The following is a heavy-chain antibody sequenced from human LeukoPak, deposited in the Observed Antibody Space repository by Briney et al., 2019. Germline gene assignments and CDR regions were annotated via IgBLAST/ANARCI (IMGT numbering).Heavy chain of an antibody. Sequence: GGSLRLSCAASGVSFSTTWMHWVRQAPGKGLMWVSHVSSDGSRTYADSVKGRFTVSRDSNKDMVYLQMSSLRAEDTAVYYCATDGAYGLTHWGQGTLVTVSS. V-gene: IGHV3-74*01. CDR1: GVSFSTTW. J-gene: IGHJ4*02. D-gene: IGHD3-16*01. CDR3: ATDGAYGLTH. CDR2: VSSDGSR.